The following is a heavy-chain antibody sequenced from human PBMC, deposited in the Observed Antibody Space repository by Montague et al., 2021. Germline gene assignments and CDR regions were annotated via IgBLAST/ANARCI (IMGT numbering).Heavy chain of an antibody. CDR3: ARINKELGSENGQWLDFDY. J-gene: IGHJ4*02. Sequence: PALVKPTQTLTLTCSLSGFSLSSIGTCVSWIRQPPGKALEWLALIEWDDQKYYTKSLAARLTISRDTSQNQVVLRMTDLDSVDTATYFCARINKELGSENGQWLDFDYWGQGILVTVSS. CDR1: GFSLSSIGTC. D-gene: IGHD6-19*01. CDR2: IEWDDQK. V-gene: IGHV2-70*01.